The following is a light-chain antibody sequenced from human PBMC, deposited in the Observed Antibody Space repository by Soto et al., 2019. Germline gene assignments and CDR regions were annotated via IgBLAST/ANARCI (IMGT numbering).Light chain of an antibody. J-gene: IGKJ1*01. CDR3: QQYNTYSPRT. CDR1: QSISRR. CDR2: DAS. V-gene: IGKV1-5*01. Sequence: DVKMNKSPATLSASVGDRVTITCRASQSISRRLAWYQQKPGKAPKVLIYDASSMESGVPSRFSGSGSGTEFTLTISSLQPDDFATYYCQQYNTYSPRTFGQGTKVAIK.